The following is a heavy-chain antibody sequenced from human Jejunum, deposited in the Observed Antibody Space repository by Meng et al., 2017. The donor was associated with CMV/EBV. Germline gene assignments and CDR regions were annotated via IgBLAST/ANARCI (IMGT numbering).Heavy chain of an antibody. CDR3: ARDLWEGFDY. D-gene: IGHD1-26*01. CDR2: ITKSSSNT. Sequence: SCAASGFTFSRYSMNWVRQAPGKGLEWVSSITKSSSNTYDADSVKGRFTISRDNAKNSLYLQMNSLRAENTAVYYCARDLWEGFDYWGQGTLVTVS. J-gene: IGHJ4*02. V-gene: IGHV3-21*01. CDR1: GFTFSRYS.